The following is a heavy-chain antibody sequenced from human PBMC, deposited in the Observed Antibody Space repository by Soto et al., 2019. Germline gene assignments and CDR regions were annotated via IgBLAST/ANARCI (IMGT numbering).Heavy chain of an antibody. J-gene: IGHJ4*02. V-gene: IGHV4-34*01. Sequence: SETLSLTCAVYGGSSSGWYWTWIRQSRVKGLEWIGEISSGSTNYNPSLKSRVTISADMSKNQFSLKLTSVTAADTAIYYCARGPYSRGVGATNPSNWGQGTQVTVSS. CDR1: GGSSSGWY. CDR3: ARGPYSRGVGATNPSN. D-gene: IGHD1-26*01. CDR2: ISSGST.